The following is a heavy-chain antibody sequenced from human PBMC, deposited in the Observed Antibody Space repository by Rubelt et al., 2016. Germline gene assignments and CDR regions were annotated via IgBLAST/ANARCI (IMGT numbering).Heavy chain of an antibody. CDR1: GFTFDDYA. CDR2: ISWNSGSI. V-gene: IGHV3-9*01. D-gene: IGHD3-22*01. J-gene: IGHJ4*02. CDR3: AKSNYYGSSGYIDY. Sequence: GRSLRLSCAASGFTFDDYAMHWVRQAPGKGLEWVSGISWNSGSIGYADSVKGRFTISRDNAKNSLYLQMNRLSAEDTALYYCAKSNYYGSSGYIDYWGQGTLVTVSS.